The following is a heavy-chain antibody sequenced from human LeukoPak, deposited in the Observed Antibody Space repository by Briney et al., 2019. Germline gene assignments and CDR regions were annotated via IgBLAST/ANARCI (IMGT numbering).Heavy chain of an antibody. V-gene: IGHV3-30*18. CDR2: ISYDGSNK. Sequence: PGRSLRLSCAASGFTFSSYGMHWVRQAPGKGPEWVAVISYDGSNKYYADSVKGRFTISRDNSKNTLYLQMNSLRAEDTAVYYCAKDGHYYDSSGYSAEFGYWGQGTLVTVSS. J-gene: IGHJ4*02. D-gene: IGHD3-22*01. CDR3: AKDGHYYDSSGYSAEFGY. CDR1: GFTFSSYG.